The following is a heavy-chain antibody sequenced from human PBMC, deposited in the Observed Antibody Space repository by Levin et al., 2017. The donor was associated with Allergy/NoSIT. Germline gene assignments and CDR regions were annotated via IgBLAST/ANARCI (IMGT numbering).Heavy chain of an antibody. D-gene: IGHD5-12*01. CDR1: GFTFSNYA. CDR3: AKVHGRGYSDYGDHHYGMDA. V-gene: IGHV3-30*04. J-gene: IGHJ6*02. Sequence: QAGGSLRLSCAASGFTFSNYAIHWVRQAPGKGLEWVAVMSYDGSNKYYAESVQGRFTISRDTSKKMLFLEMSSLRPEDTAVYYCAKVHGRGYSDYGDHHYGMDAWGQGTTVTVSS. CDR2: MSYDGSNK.